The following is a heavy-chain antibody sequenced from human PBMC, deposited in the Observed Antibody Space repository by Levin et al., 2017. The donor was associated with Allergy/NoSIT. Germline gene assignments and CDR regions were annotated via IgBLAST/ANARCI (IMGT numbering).Heavy chain of an antibody. CDR1: GGSINSYY. CDR3: ARHAYYYDTSI. CDR2: IYYSGST. Sequence: GSLRLSCTVSGGSINSYYWSWIRQPPGKGLEWIGYIYYSGSTNYNPSLYSRVTISVDTSKNQFSLKLSSATAADTAVYFCARHAYYYDTSIWGHGTMVTVSS. V-gene: IGHV4-59*08. J-gene: IGHJ3*02. D-gene: IGHD3-22*01.